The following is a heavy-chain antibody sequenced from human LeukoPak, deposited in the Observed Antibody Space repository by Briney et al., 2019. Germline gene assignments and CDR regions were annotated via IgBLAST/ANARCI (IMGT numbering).Heavy chain of an antibody. Sequence: SETLSLTCTVSGGSISSPNSYWGWIRQPPGKGLEWIASLYCSGSAYHSPSLKSRVTISVDRSKNQFSLKLYSVTAADSAVYYCARHVYCGGNCYRDDYYYYIDVWGTGTTVTVSS. CDR1: GGSISSPNSY. D-gene: IGHD2-21*01. V-gene: IGHV4-39*01. CDR3: ARHVYCGGNCYRDDYYYYIDV. CDR2: LYCSGSA. J-gene: IGHJ6*03.